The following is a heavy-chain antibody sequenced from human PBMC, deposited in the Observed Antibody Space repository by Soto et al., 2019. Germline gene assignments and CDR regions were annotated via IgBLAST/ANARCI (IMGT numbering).Heavy chain of an antibody. CDR1: GGSINSSSYF. D-gene: IGHD6-19*01. Sequence: SETLYLTCSVSGGSINSSSYFWGWVRQPPGKGLEWIGSIYYSGSTYYNPSLRSRVTISVDTSKNQFSLKLSSVTAADTAVFYCARHYSSGSRNWFDPWGQGTLVTVSS. CDR2: IYYSGST. V-gene: IGHV4-39*01. J-gene: IGHJ5*02. CDR3: ARHYSSGSRNWFDP.